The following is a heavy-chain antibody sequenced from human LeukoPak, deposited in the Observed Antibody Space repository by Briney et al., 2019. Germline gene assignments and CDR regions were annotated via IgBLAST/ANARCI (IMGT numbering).Heavy chain of an antibody. Sequence: GGSLRLSCAASGFTFSTYEMNWVRQAPGKGLEWISYISRSGSTIYYADSVKGRFTISRDNAQNSLYLQMNSLRAEDTAVYYCASYALDAFDIWGQETMVTVSS. D-gene: IGHD2-2*01. CDR1: GFTFSTYE. CDR2: ISRSGSTI. J-gene: IGHJ3*02. CDR3: ASYALDAFDI. V-gene: IGHV3-48*03.